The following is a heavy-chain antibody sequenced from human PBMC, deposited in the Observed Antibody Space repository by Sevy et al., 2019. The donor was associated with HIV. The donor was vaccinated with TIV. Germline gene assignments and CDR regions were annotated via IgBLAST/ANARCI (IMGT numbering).Heavy chain of an antibody. CDR2: IRSKAYGGTT. CDR1: GFTFGDYA. J-gene: IGHJ6*02. Sequence: GGSLRLSCTASGFTFGDYAMSWFRQAPGKGLEWVGFIRSKAYGGTTEYAASVKGRFTISRDDSKSIAYLQMNSLKTEDIAVYYCTRDFAIGDFWSGGRGYYYGMDVWGQGTTVTVSS. CDR3: TRDFAIGDFWSGGRGYYYGMDV. D-gene: IGHD3-3*01. V-gene: IGHV3-49*03.